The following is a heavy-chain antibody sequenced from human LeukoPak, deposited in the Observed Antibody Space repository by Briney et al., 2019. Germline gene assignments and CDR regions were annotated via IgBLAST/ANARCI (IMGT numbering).Heavy chain of an antibody. CDR3: ARDRRALLAYDAFDI. Sequence: GGSLRLSCAASGFTFRRYAMSWVRQAPGKGLEWVSAISGSGGSTYYADSVKGRFTISRDNSKNTLYLQMNSLRSDDTAVYYCARDRRALLAYDAFDIWGQGTMVTVSS. D-gene: IGHD2-21*01. CDR1: GFTFRRYA. CDR2: ISGSGGST. V-gene: IGHV3-23*01. J-gene: IGHJ3*02.